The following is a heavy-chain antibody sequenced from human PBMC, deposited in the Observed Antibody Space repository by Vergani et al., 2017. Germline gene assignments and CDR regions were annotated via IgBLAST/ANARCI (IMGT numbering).Heavy chain of an antibody. Sequence: EVQLVESGGGLVKPGGSLRLSCAASGFTFSSYSMNWVRQAPGKGLEWVSSISSSSSYIYYADSVKGRFTISRDNAKNSLYLQMNSLRAEDTAVYYCAREDIVVVVATSFDYWGQGTLVTVSS. CDR1: GFTFSSYS. D-gene: IGHD2-15*01. V-gene: IGHV3-21*01. J-gene: IGHJ4*02. CDR2: ISSSSSYI. CDR3: AREDIVVVVATSFDY.